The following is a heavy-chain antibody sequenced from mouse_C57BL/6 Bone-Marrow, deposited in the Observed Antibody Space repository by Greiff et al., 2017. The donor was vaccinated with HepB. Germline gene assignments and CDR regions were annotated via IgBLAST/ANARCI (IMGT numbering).Heavy chain of an antibody. CDR3: ARWGGYDWFAY. Sequence: QVQLQQPGAELVKPGASVKMSCKASGYTFTSYWITGVKQMPGQGLEWIGDIYPGSGSTNYNEKFKSKATLTVDTSSSTAYRQLSSLTSEDSAVYYCARWGGYDWFAYWGQGTLVTVSA. CDR1: GYTFTSYW. D-gene: IGHD2-2*01. V-gene: IGHV1-55*01. J-gene: IGHJ3*01. CDR2: IYPGSGST.